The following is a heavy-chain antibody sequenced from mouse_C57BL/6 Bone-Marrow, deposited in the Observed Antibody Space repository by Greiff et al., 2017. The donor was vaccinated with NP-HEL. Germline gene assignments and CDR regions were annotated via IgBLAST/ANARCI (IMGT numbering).Heavy chain of an antibody. CDR1: GFTFSSYA. V-gene: IGHV5-4*01. D-gene: IGHD1-1*01. CDR3: ARDRRYGSHYFDY. CDR2: ISDGGSYT. J-gene: IGHJ2*01. Sequence: EVKVVESGGGLVKPGGSLKLSCAASGFTFSSYAMSWVRQTPEKRLEWVATISDGGSYTYYPDNVKGRFTISRDNAKNNLYLQMSHLKSEDTAMYYCARDRRYGSHYFDYWGQGTTLTVSS.